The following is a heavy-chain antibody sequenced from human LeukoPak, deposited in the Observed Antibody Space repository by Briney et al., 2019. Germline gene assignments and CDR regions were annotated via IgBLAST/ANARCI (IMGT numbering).Heavy chain of an antibody. CDR3: ARRRGSDISRLYYYYMDV. CDR2: IYSSGGT. V-gene: IGHV4-59*08. Sequence: SDTLSLTCTVSGGSMNTYYWSWIRQPPGKGLEWIGYIYSSGGTTYNPSLKSRVTISVDTPKKQFSLKLSSVTAADTAVYYCARRRGSDISRLYYYYMDVWGKGTTVTVSS. D-gene: IGHD3-9*01. J-gene: IGHJ6*03. CDR1: GGSMNTYY.